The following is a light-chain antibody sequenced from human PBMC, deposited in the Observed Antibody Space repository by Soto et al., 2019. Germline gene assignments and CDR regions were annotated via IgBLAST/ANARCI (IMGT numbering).Light chain of an antibody. J-gene: IGLJ3*02. CDR3: CSYAGTYTWV. CDR2: DVS. V-gene: IGLV2-11*01. Sequence: QSALTQPRSVSGSPGQSVTISCTGTSSDVGGSNYVSWYQQHPGKAPKLMIYDVSKRPSGVPDRFSGSKSGNTASLTISGLQAEDEADYSCCSYAGTYTWVFGGGTKLTVL. CDR1: SSDVGGSNY.